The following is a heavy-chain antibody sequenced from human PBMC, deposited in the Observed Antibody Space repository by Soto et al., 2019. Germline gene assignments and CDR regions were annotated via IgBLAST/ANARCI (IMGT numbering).Heavy chain of an antibody. J-gene: IGHJ4*02. CDR2: ISYDGSNK. CDR3: ARDGVFTMVRGVTYYFDY. Sequence: GGSLRLSCAVSGFTFSSYAMHWVRQAPGKGLEWVAVISYDGSNKYYADSVKGRFTISRDNSKNTLYLQMNSLRAEDTAVYYCARDGVFTMVRGVTYYFDYWGQGTLVTVSS. CDR1: GFTFSSYA. D-gene: IGHD3-10*01. V-gene: IGHV3-30*04.